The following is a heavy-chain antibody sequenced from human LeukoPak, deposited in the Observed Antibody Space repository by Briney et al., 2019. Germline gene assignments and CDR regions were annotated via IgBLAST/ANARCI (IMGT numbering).Heavy chain of an antibody. CDR3: TQTYKGETIADY. Sequence: GGSLRLSCAGSGFLFTNAWMSWVRQAPGKGLEWVGRIKSESDGGTTDYAAPVKVRFTISRDDSKHTVYLQMNSLKTEDTAVYFCTQTYKGETIADYWGQGTLVTVSS. V-gene: IGHV3-15*05. J-gene: IGHJ4*02. D-gene: IGHD5-24*01. CDR2: IKSESDGGTT. CDR1: GFLFTNAW.